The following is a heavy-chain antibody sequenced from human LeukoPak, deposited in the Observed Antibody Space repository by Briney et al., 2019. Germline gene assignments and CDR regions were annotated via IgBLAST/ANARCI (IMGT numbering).Heavy chain of an antibody. V-gene: IGHV3-30*04. CDR3: ARVDGSGRRAVDY. D-gene: IGHD3-10*01. CDR1: GFTFSSYA. Sequence: GRSLRLSCAASGFTFSSYAMHWVRQAPGKGLERVAVISYDGSNKYYADSVKGRFTISRDNSKNTLYLQMNSLRAEDTAVYYCARVDGSGRRAVDYWGQGTLVTVSS. J-gene: IGHJ4*02. CDR2: ISYDGSNK.